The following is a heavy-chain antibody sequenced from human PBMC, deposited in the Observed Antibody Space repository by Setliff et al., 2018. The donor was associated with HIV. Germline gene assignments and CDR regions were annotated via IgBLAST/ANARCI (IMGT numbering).Heavy chain of an antibody. CDR2: ISSSGTT. V-gene: IGHV4-4*09. CDR1: DDSFSNYD. D-gene: IGHD2-21*01. CDR3: ARLGRAIDDGGSSLRLDF. Sequence: SETLSLTCVVSDDSFSNYDWTWIRQSPGKALEWIGYISSSGTTNYNPSLRSRVTISMETSNTRFSLWLRSATAADTATYFCARLGRAIDDGGSSLRLDFWGQGMLGTV. J-gene: IGHJ4*02.